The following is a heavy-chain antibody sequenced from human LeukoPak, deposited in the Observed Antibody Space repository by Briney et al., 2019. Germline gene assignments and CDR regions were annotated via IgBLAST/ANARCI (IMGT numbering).Heavy chain of an antibody. CDR1: GGTFSVYG. D-gene: IGHD6-19*01. Sequence: AAVRVSCMASGGTFSVYGSSWVRQAPGQGLEWMGCISAYSGKTEYPQKLQGRVTMTTDPSPTTAYMEIENLRAPGPPMCTSPASGWSKPYYFHCGGQGTLVAVSS. V-gene: IGHV1-18*01. CDR3: PASGWSKPYYFHC. CDR2: ISAYSGKT. J-gene: IGHJ4*02.